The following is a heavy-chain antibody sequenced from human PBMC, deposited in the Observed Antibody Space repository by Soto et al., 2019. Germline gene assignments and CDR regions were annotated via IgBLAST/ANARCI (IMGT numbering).Heavy chain of an antibody. CDR3: AKDKGVFNWATSYFDY. CDR1: GFTFSNYA. V-gene: IGHV3-30*18. CDR2: TSYDGNNE. Sequence: LRLSFAASGFTFSNYAMHWVRQAPGKGLEWVALTSYDGNNEYYTDSVKGRFTISRDNSKNTLFLQMNSPRPEDTAVYYCAKDKGVFNWATSYFDYWGQGALVTVSS. J-gene: IGHJ4*02. D-gene: IGHD1-1*01.